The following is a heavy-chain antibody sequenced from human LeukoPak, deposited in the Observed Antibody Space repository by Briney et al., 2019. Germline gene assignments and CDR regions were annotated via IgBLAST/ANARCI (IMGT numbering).Heavy chain of an antibody. CDR2: IIPIFGTA. J-gene: IGHJ4*02. CDR1: GYTFTNYG. Sequence: SVKVSCKASGYTFTNYGISWVRQAPGQGLEWMGGIIPIFGTANYAQKFQGRVTITADESTSTAYMELSSLRSEDTAVYYCARVLHYYGSGSAFDYWGQGTLVTVSS. V-gene: IGHV1-69*13. D-gene: IGHD3-10*01. CDR3: ARVLHYYGSGSAFDY.